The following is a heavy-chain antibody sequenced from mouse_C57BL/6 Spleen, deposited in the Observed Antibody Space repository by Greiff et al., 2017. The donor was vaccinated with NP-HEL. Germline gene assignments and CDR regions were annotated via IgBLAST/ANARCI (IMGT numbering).Heavy chain of an antibody. V-gene: IGHV1-82*01. CDR3: ARGSLSMDY. Sequence: VQLQESGPELVKPGASVKISCKASGYAFSSSWMNWVKQRPGKGLEWIGRIYPGDGDTNYNGKFKGKATLTADKSSSTAYMQLSSLTSEDSAVYFCARGSLSMDYWGQGTSVTVSS. CDR2: IYPGDGDT. J-gene: IGHJ4*01. CDR1: GYAFSSSW.